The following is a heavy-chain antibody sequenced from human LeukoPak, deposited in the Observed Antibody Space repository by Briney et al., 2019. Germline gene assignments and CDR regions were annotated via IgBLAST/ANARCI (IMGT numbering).Heavy chain of an antibody. CDR1: GFTFSSYH. J-gene: IGHJ4*02. D-gene: IGHD5-12*01. CDR3: ARGDLLAMDY. V-gene: IGHV3-48*02. Sequence: PGGSLRLSCAASGFTFSSYHVNWVRQAPGKGLEWVSYISSSTIYYADSVKGRFTISRDNAKNSLYLQMHSLRDEDTAVYYCARGDLLAMDYWGQGTLVTVSS. CDR2: ISSSTI.